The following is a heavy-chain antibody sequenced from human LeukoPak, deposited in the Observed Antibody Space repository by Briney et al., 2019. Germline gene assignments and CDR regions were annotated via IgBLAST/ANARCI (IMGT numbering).Heavy chain of an antibody. V-gene: IGHV2-70*11. J-gene: IGHJ4*02. CDR1: GFSLSTSGMC. CDR3: ARSENYYGSGRRFDY. CDR2: IDWDDDK. Sequence: ESGPTLVNPTQTLTLTCTFSGFSLSTSGMCVSWIRQPPGKALEWLARIDWDDDKYYSTSLKTRLTISKDTSKNQVVLTMTNMDPVDTATYYCARSENYYGSGRRFDYWGQGTLVTVSS. D-gene: IGHD3-10*01.